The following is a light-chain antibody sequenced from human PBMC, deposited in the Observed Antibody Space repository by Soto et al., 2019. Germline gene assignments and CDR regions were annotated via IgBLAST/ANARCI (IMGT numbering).Light chain of an antibody. Sequence: QSVLTQPPSVSGATGQRVTISCTGGSSNIGAGYDVHWYQQLPGTAPKLLIYGNSNRPSGVPDRFSGSKSGTSASLAITGLQAEDEAYYYCQSYDSSLSGWVFGGGTKLTV. CDR3: QSYDSSLSGWV. CDR2: GNS. CDR1: SSNIGAGYD. J-gene: IGLJ3*02. V-gene: IGLV1-40*01.